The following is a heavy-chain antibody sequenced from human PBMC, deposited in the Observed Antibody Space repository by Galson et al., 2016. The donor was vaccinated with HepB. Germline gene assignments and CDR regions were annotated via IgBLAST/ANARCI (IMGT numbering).Heavy chain of an antibody. CDR1: GFTFSNYA. J-gene: IGHJ6*02. CDR3: ARFGGSLGMDV. V-gene: IGHV3-23*01. CDR2: ISSSGDST. Sequence: SLRLSCAASGFTFSNYAMSWVRQAPGKGLEWVSGISSSGDSTYYADSVKSRVAISRDNSKDTLYLQMNSLTAEDTAVYYCARFGGSLGMDVWGQGTTVTVSS. D-gene: IGHD2-15*01.